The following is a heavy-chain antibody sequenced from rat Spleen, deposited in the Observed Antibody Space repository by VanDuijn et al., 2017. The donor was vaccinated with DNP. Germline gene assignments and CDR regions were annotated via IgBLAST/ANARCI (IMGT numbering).Heavy chain of an antibody. CDR2: ISTGGGNT. CDR1: GFTFSNYY. D-gene: IGHD5-1*01. CDR3: ARPKTGRGYFDY. Sequence: EVQLVESGGGLVQPGRSMKLSCAASGFTFSNYYMAWVRQAPTKGLEWVASISTGGGNTYYRDYVKGRFPISRDNAKSTLYLQMDSLRSEETATYYCARPKTGRGYFDYWGQGVMVTVSS. J-gene: IGHJ2*01. V-gene: IGHV5S11*01.